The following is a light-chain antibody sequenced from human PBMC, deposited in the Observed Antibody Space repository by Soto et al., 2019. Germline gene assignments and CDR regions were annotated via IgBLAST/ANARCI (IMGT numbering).Light chain of an antibody. V-gene: IGKV1-5*03. Sequence: DIQITQSPSTLSGSVGDRVTITCRASQTISSWLAWYQQKPGKAPKLLIYKASTLKSGVPSRFSGSGSGTEFTLTISSLRPDDFATYYCQHDNSYSEAFGQGTKVDIK. J-gene: IGKJ1*01. CDR3: QHDNSYSEA. CDR1: QTISSW. CDR2: KAS.